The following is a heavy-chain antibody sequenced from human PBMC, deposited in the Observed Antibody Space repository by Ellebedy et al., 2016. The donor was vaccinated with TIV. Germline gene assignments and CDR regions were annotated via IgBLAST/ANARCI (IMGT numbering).Heavy chain of an antibody. CDR1: GFTFDSFA. J-gene: IGHJ4*02. V-gene: IGHV3-23*01. D-gene: IGHD2-8*02. CDR2: ISSSGDNS. Sequence: GESLKISCAASGFTFDSFAVGWVRQRPGQSLEWLCTISSSGDNSYYADSVKGRLTVSRDNSRNTVSLHINSLSVEDTAVYYCAKAGVVYAIQGYFDFWGQGSLVAVSS. CDR3: AKAGVVYAIQGYFDF.